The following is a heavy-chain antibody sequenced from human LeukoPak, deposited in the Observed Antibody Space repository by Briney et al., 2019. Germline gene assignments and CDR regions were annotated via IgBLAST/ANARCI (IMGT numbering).Heavy chain of an antibody. V-gene: IGHV3-7*01. Sequence: PGGSLRLSCAASGFTFSNYWMSWVRQAPGKGLEWVANIKQDGSEKYYVDSVKGRFTISRDNAKNSLYLQMNSLRAEDTAVYYCARDTWTVYYYYGMDVWGQGTTVTVSS. CDR1: GFTFSNYW. D-gene: IGHD3-16*01. CDR3: ARDTWTVYYYYGMDV. CDR2: IKQDGSEK. J-gene: IGHJ6*02.